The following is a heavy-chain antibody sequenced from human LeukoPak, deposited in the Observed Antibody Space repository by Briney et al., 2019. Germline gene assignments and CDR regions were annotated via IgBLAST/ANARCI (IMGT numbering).Heavy chain of an antibody. Sequence: SETLSLTCAVYGGSFSGYYWSWIRQPPGKGLEWIGEINHSGSTNYNPSLKSRVTISVDKSKNHFSLKLSSVTAADTAVYYCARGGGYYFDYWGQGTLVTVSA. CDR3: ARGGGYYFDY. CDR2: INHSGST. J-gene: IGHJ4*02. V-gene: IGHV4-34*01. D-gene: IGHD3-16*01. CDR1: GGSFSGYY.